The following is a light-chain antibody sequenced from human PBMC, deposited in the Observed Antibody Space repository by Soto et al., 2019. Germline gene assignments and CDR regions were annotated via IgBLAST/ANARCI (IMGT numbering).Light chain of an antibody. V-gene: IGLV2-14*01. CDR1: SSDVGGYNY. CDR2: EVS. J-gene: IGLJ1*01. Sequence: QSALTQPASVSGSPGQSITISCTGTSSDVGGYNYVSWYQKHPGKAPKLMIYEVSNRPSGVSNRFSGSESGNTASLTISGLQAEDEADYYCSSYTSSSTLVFGTGTKLTVL. CDR3: SSYTSSSTLV.